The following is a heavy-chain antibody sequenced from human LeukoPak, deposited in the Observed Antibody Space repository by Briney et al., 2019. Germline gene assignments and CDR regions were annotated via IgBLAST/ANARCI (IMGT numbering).Heavy chain of an antibody. V-gene: IGHV1-24*01. CDR3: ATPDIDILTGYYRY. CDR1: RYTFTSYY. Sequence: ASVKVSCKASRYTFTSYYMHWVRQAPGQGLEWMGGFDPEDGETIYAQKFQGRVTMTEDTSTDTAYMELSSLRSEDTAVYYCATPDIDILTGYYRYWGQGTLVTVSS. CDR2: FDPEDGET. D-gene: IGHD3-9*01. J-gene: IGHJ4*02.